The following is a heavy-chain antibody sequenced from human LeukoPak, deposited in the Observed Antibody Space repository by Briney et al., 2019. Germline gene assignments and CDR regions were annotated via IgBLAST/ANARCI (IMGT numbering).Heavy chain of an antibody. V-gene: IGHV5-51*01. D-gene: IGHD5-12*01. CDR1: GYSFTSSW. J-gene: IGHJ4*02. Sequence: GESLKISCKGSGYSFTSSWIVWVRQMPGKGLEWMGIIYPGDSDTRYSPSFQGQVTFSADKSISTAYLQWSSLTASDTAMYYCARRAQGSYSGYDDWGQGTLVTVSS. CDR3: ARRAQGSYSGYDD. CDR2: IYPGDSDT.